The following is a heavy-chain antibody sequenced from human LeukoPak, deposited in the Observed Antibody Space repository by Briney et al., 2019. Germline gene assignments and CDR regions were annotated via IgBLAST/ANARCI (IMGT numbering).Heavy chain of an antibody. J-gene: IGHJ4*02. D-gene: IGHD1-26*01. V-gene: IGHV3-15*01. CDR3: TWVGARYYFDY. CDR1: GFTINHAW. CDR2: IKSRTNGGTT. Sequence: PGGSLRLSCAASGFTINHAWMSWVRQAPGKRLEWVGRIKSRTNGGTTDYAAPVKGRFTISRDDSKNTLYLQMNSLKTEDTAVYYCTWVGARYYFDYWGQGTLVTVSS.